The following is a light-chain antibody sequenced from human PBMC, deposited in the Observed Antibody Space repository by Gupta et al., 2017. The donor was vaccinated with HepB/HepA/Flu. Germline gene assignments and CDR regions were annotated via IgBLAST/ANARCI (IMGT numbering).Light chain of an antibody. CDR2: DAS. Sequence: EIVLTQYPGTLSLSQGERATLSCRASQYVNIYLAWYQQKPGQAPRLLIYDASNRATGIPARFSGSGSGTDFTLTISSLEPEDFAVYYCQQRRGWPITFGQGTRLEIK. CDR1: QYVNIY. CDR3: QQRRGWPIT. J-gene: IGKJ5*01. V-gene: IGKV3-11*01.